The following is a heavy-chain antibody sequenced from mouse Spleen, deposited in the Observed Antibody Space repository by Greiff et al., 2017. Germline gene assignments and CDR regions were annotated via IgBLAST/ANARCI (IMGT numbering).Heavy chain of an antibody. CDR1: GYAFTNYL. Sequence: VKLLESGAELVRPGTSVKVSCKASGYAFTNYLIEWVKQRPGQGLEWIGVINPGSGGTNYNEKFKGKATLTADKSSSTAYMQLSSLTSEDSAVYFCARSRGDYEGYWGQGTTLTVSS. J-gene: IGHJ2*01. V-gene: IGHV1-54*01. D-gene: IGHD2-13*01. CDR2: INPGSGGT. CDR3: ARSRGDYEGY.